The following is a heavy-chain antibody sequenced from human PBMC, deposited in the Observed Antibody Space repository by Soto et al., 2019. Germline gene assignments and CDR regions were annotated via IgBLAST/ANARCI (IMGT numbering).Heavy chain of an antibody. Sequence: QVQLVESGGGVVQPGRSLRLSCAASGFTFSSYAMHWVRQAPGKGLEWVAVISYDGSNKYSADSVKGRFTISRDNSKNTLELQRNGLRAEDTAVCYCGRVGYVFCVDYWGQGTLVTVSS. J-gene: IGHJ4*02. V-gene: IGHV3-30-3*01. CDR3: GRVGYVFCVDY. CDR2: ISYDGSNK. CDR1: GFTFSSYA. D-gene: IGHD3-3*01.